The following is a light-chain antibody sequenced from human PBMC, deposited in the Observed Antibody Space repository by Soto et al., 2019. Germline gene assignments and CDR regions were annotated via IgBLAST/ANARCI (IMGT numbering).Light chain of an antibody. V-gene: IGKV3-15*01. J-gene: IGKJ5*01. CDR1: QSVSSN. CDR2: GAS. CDR3: QQYNNWPGIT. Sequence: EILMTQSPATLSVSPGERATLSCSASQSVSSNLAWYQQKPGQAPRLLIYGASTRATGIPARFSGSGSGTEFTLTISSLQSEDFAVYYCQQYNNWPGITFGQGTRLEIK.